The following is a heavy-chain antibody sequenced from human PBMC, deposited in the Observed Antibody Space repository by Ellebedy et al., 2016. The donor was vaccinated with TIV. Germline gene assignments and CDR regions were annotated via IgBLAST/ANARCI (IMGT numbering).Heavy chain of an antibody. V-gene: IGHV1-18*04. D-gene: IGHD5-24*01. CDR1: GYSFTSYG. CDR3: ARGRGDDYILGY. Sequence: AASVKVSCKGSGYSFTSYGISWVRQAPGQGLEWMGWISAYNGNTNYAQKLQGRVSMTTDTSTTTAYLELRSLRSDDTAVYYCARGRGDDYILGYWGQGTLVTVSS. J-gene: IGHJ4*02. CDR2: ISAYNGNT.